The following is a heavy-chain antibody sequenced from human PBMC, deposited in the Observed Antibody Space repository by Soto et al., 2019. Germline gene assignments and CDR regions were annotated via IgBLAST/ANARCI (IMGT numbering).Heavy chain of an antibody. CDR1: GFTFSSYA. CDR2: ISGSGGST. D-gene: IGHD3-22*01. CDR3: AKDSVGYYYDSSGYCYDY. Sequence: GGSLRLCCAASGFTFSSYAMSWVRQAPGKGLEWVSAISGSGGSTYYADSVKGRFTISRDNSKNTLYLQMNSLRAEDTAVYYCAKDSVGYYYDSSGYCYDYWGQGTLVTVSS. J-gene: IGHJ4*02. V-gene: IGHV3-23*01.